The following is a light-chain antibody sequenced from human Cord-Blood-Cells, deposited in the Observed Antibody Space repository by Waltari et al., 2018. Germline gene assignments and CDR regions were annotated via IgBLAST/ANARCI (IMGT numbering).Light chain of an antibody. V-gene: IGLV2-8*01. CDR3: SSYAGSNNYV. Sequence: QSALTQPPSASGSPGQSVTISCTGTSSYVGGYTYVSWYQQHPGTAPKLMIYEVSKRPSGVPDRFSGSKSGNTASLTVSGLQAEDEADYYCSSYAGSNNYVFGTGTKVTVL. CDR2: EVS. CDR1: SSYVGGYTY. J-gene: IGLJ1*01.